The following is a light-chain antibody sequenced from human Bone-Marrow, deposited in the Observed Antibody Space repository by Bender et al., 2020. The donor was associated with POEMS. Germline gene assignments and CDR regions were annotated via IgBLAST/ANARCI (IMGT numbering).Light chain of an antibody. CDR1: ALPNQY. CDR2: KDN. J-gene: IGLJ3*02. Sequence: SYELTQPPSVSVSPGQTARITCSGDALPNQYAYWYQQKPGQAPVLVIYKDNERPSGIPERFSGSTSGTTVTLTITGVQAEDEGDYYCQSADSSGTLEVFGGGTKLTVL. V-gene: IGLV3-25*03. CDR3: QSADSSGTLEV.